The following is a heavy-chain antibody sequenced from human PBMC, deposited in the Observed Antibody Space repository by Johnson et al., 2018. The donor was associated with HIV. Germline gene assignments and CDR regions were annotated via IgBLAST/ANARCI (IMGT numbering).Heavy chain of an antibody. Sequence: VQLVESGGGLVQPGRSLRLSCAASGFSFTTIMTWLRQAPGKGLEWVANINQDGSETSYVDSVKGRFTISRDNAENSLYLQMTSLRAEDTAMYYCARARSGAFDIWGQGTMVTVSS. CDR3: ARARSGAFDI. CDR2: INQDGSET. V-gene: IGHV3-7*04. J-gene: IGHJ3*02. D-gene: IGHD3-3*01. CDR1: GFSFTTI.